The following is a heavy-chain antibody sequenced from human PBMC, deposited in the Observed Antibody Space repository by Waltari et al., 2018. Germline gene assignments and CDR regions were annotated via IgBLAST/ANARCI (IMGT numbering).Heavy chain of an antibody. V-gene: IGHV3-48*04. D-gene: IGHD3-22*01. CDR3: ARSPDRVVVPTDY. CDR2: MSSSSSTI. J-gene: IGHJ4*02. Sequence: EVQLVESGGGLVQPGGSLRLSWAASGFTFSSYSMNWVRQAPGKGLDWVSYMSSSSSTIYYADSVKGRCTISRDNAKNSLYLQMNSLRAEDTAVYYCARSPDRVVVPTDYWGQGTLVTGSS. CDR1: GFTFSSYS.